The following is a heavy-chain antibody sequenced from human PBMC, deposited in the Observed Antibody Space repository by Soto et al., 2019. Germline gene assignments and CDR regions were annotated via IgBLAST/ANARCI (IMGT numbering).Heavy chain of an antibody. Sequence: QVQLAQSGAEVKKPGASVKVSCKASGYTFTSYGITWVRQAPGQGLEWMAWINPYNGNTKYAEKFSGRVTVTTDTSTATAYMEVRSLTSDDTAVFYCARVGVGLAAPRVWPYWGQGTPVTVSS. D-gene: IGHD6-13*01. V-gene: IGHV1-18*01. J-gene: IGHJ4*02. CDR2: INPYNGNT. CDR3: ARVGVGLAAPRVWPY. CDR1: GYTFTSYG.